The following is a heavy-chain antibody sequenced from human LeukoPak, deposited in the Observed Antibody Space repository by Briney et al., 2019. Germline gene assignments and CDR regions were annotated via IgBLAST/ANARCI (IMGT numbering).Heavy chain of an antibody. J-gene: IGHJ4*02. CDR2: IIPIFGTA. Sequence: EASVKVSCKASGGTFSSYAISWVRQAPGRGLEWMGKIIPIFGTANYAQKFQGRVTITTDESTSTAYMELSSLRSEDTAVYYCARDEDYRSFDYWGQGTLVTVSS. D-gene: IGHD4-11*01. CDR1: GGTFSSYA. CDR3: ARDEDYRSFDY. V-gene: IGHV1-69*05.